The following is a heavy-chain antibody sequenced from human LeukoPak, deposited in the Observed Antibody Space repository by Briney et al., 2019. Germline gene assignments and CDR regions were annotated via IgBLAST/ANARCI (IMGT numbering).Heavy chain of an antibody. D-gene: IGHD5-12*01. CDR1: GFTFRSYW. CDR3: AREGRVSGYDFDC. V-gene: IGHV3-74*03. Sequence: GGSLRLSCAPSGFTFRSYWMLRVRQAPGNGLVWVSRINSDGSSITYADSVKGRFTISRDNAKNTLYLQMNSLRVEDTAVYYCAREGRVSGYDFDCWGQGTLVTVSS. J-gene: IGHJ4*02. CDR2: INSDGSSI.